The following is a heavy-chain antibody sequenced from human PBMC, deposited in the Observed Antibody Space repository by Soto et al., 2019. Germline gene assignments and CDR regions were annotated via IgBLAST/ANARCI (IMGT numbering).Heavy chain of an antibody. Sequence: QVQLQQWGAGLLKPSETLSLTCAVYGGSFSGYYWSWIRQPPGKGLEWIGEINHSGSTNYNPSLKSRVTISVDPSKNQFSLKLSSVTAADTAVYYCAREIFRSGWYWYFDLWGRGTLVTVSS. V-gene: IGHV4-34*01. D-gene: IGHD6-19*01. J-gene: IGHJ2*01. CDR3: AREIFRSGWYWYFDL. CDR2: INHSGST. CDR1: GGSFSGYY.